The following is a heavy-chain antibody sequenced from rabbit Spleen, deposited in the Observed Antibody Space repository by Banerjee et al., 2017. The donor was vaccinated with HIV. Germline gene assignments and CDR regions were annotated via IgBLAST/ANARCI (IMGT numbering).Heavy chain of an antibody. CDR3: ARDTSSSFSSYGMDL. CDR2: IDSGSSGFT. V-gene: IGHV1S45*01. D-gene: IGHD1-1*01. J-gene: IGHJ6*01. CDR1: GFSFSNKAV. Sequence: QQQLVESGGGLVKPGASLTLTCKASGFSFSNKAVMCWVRQAPGKGLEWIACIDSGSSGFTYFATWAIGRFTISKPSSTTVTLQMTRLTAADTATYFCARDTSSSFSSYGMDLWGPGTLVTVS.